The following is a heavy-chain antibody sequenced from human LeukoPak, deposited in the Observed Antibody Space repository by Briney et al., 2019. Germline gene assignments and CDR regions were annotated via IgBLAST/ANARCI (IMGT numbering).Heavy chain of an antibody. V-gene: IGHV3-33*06. CDR2: IWYDGSNK. J-gene: IGHJ4*02. CDR3: ANHRAWGPSDY. CDR1: GFTFSNYG. Sequence: GGSLRLSCAASGFTFSNYGMHWVRQAPGKGLEWVAVIWYDGSNKYYADSVKGRFTISRDNSKNTLYLQMNSLRAEDTAVYYCANHRAWGPSDYWGQGTLVTVSS. D-gene: IGHD1-26*01.